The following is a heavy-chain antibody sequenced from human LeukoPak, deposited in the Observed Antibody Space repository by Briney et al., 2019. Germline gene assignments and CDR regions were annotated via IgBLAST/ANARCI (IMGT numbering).Heavy chain of an antibody. CDR3: ARDPPIVVVVAATPGDDY. Sequence: ASVKVSCKASGYTFTSYGISWVRQAPGQGLEWMGWISAYNGNTNYAQKLQGRVTMTTDTSTSTAYMELRSLRSDDTAVYYCARDPPIVVVVAATPGDDYWGQGTLVTVSS. CDR2: ISAYNGNT. V-gene: IGHV1-18*01. J-gene: IGHJ4*02. CDR1: GYTFTSYG. D-gene: IGHD2-15*01.